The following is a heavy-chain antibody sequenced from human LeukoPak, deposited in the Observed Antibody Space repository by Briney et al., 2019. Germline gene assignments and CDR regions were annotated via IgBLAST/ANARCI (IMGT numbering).Heavy chain of an antibody. Sequence: GGSLRLSCAASGFTFSDYGMHWVRQAPGKGLEWVTFTRSDGNDKYYADSVKGRFTISRDNSKNMLYLQMNGLRAEDTAVYYCAGDFDYWGQGTLVTVSS. CDR3: AGDFDY. CDR1: GFTFSDYG. CDR2: TRSDGNDK. V-gene: IGHV3-30*02. J-gene: IGHJ4*02.